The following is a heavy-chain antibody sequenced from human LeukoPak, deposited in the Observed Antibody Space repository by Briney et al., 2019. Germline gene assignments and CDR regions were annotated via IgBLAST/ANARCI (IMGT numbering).Heavy chain of an antibody. CDR2: ISSSGSTI. CDR1: GFTFSSYE. D-gene: IGHD2-2*01. J-gene: IGHJ4*02. Sequence: GGSLRLSCAASGFTFSSYEMNWVRQAPGKGLEWVSYISSSGSTIYYADSVKGRFTISRDNAKNSLYLQMDSLRAEDTAAYYCARDYCSSTSCYDYWGQGTLVTVST. CDR3: ARDYCSSTSCYDY. V-gene: IGHV3-48*03.